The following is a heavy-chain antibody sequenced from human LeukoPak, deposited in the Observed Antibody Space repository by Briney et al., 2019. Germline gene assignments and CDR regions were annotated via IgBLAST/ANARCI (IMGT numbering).Heavy chain of an antibody. CDR2: ICGSVSGSGDCT. J-gene: IGHJ4*02. Sequence: GGSLRLSCAAPGFSFGSYAMSWVRQAAGKGLEWVSEICGSVSGSGDCTHYADSVKGRFTISRDNSKNTLYLQMNSLRAEDTAVYYCALGIAMAHYFDYWGQGTLVTVSS. D-gene: IGHD6-19*01. V-gene: IGHV3-23*01. CDR3: ALGIAMAHYFDY. CDR1: GFSFGSYA.